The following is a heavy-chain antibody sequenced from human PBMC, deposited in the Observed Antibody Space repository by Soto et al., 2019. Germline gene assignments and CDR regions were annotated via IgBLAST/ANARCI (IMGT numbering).Heavy chain of an antibody. V-gene: IGHV3-66*01. CDR1: GFTVSSNY. CDR2: IYSGGST. D-gene: IGHD4-4*01. CDR3: AGDSNYGHYYYYMDV. Sequence: GGSLRLSCAAYGFTVSSNYMSWVRQAPGKGLEWVSVIYSGGSTYYADSVKGRFTISRDNSKNTLYLQMNSLRAEDTAVYYCAGDSNYGHYYYYMDVWGKGTTVTVSS. J-gene: IGHJ6*03.